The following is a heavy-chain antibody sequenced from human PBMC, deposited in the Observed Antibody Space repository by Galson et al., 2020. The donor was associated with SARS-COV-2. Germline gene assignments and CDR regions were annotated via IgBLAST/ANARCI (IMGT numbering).Heavy chain of an antibody. CDR1: GFTFSSYW. J-gene: IGHJ6*02. CDR3: AGELLSPYYYDGMDV. V-gene: IGHV3-74*01. CDR2: INSDGSST. D-gene: IGHD3-10*01. Sequence: LSLTCAASGFTFSSYWMHWVRQAPGKGLVWVSRINSDGSSTSYADSVKGRFTISRDNAKNTLYLQMNSLRAEDTAVYYCAGELLSPYYYDGMDVWGQGTTVTVSS.